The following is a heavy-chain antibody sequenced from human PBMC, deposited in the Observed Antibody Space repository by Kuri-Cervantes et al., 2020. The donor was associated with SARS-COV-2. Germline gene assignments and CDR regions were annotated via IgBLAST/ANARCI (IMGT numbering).Heavy chain of an antibody. D-gene: IGHD3-10*01. Sequence: SETLSLTCTVSGDSISSSAYYWGWIRLPPGRGLEWIGNIYYSGGTYYNPSLKSRVTISVDTSKNQFSLKLSSVTAADAAVYYCARDKLWFGELTNWFDPWGQGTLVTVSS. CDR1: GDSISSSAYY. J-gene: IGHJ5*02. CDR2: IYYSGGT. CDR3: ARDKLWFGELTNWFDP. V-gene: IGHV4-39*07.